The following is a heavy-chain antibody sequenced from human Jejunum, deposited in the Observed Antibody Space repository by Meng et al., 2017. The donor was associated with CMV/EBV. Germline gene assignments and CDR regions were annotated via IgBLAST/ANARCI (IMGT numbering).Heavy chain of an antibody. CDR2: IYSGGST. Sequence: EVQLVGSGGGLIQPGGSLRLSCVVSGFTVSSNCMNWVRQAPGKGLEWVSVIYSGGSTYYADSVKGRFTISRDNSKNMLYLQMNSLRAEDTAVYYCARRDEGYCPFDYWGQGTLVTVSS. D-gene: IGHD2-15*01. V-gene: IGHV3-53*01. CDR1: GFTVSSNC. J-gene: IGHJ4*02. CDR3: ARRDEGYCPFDY.